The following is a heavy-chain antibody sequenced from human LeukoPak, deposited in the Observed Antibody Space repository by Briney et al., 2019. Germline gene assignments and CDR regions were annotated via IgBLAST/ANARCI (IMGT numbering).Heavy chain of an antibody. CDR1: GYTFTNYG. Sequence: GASVKVSCKASGYTFTNYGISWVRQAPGQGLEWMGWISGYNGHTNYAQKFQGRVAMTTETSTSTAYMELRSLRSDDTAVYYCARLEDYVVDYWGQGTLVTVPS. J-gene: IGHJ4*02. V-gene: IGHV1-18*04. CDR3: ARLEDYVVDY. D-gene: IGHD4-17*01. CDR2: ISGYNGHT.